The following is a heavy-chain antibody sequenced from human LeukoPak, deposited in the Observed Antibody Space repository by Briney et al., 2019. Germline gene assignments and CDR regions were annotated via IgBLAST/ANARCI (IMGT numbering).Heavy chain of an antibody. CDR1: GGTFSSYA. V-gene: IGHV1-69*04. CDR3: ARVRSIVVVPAASEVGFDY. Sequence: AASVKVSCKASGGTFSSYAISWVRQAPGQGLEWMGRIIPLFGIANYAQKFQGRVTITADKSTSTAYMELSSLRSEDTAVYYCARVRSIVVVPAASEVGFDYWGQGTLVTVSS. J-gene: IGHJ4*02. D-gene: IGHD2-2*01. CDR2: IIPLFGIA.